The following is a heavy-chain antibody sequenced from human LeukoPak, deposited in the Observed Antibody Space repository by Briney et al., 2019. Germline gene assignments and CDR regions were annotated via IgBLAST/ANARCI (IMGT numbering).Heavy chain of an antibody. J-gene: IGHJ4*02. D-gene: IGHD3-22*01. Sequence: GGSLRLSCVASGFSFSSYWMAWVRQAPGKGLEWVANIRYDGSHKYYVDSVKGRFTISRDNAKNSVYLQMNSLRVDDTAVYFCASSHDSSGNDWGQGTMVTVSS. CDR3: ASSHDSSGND. CDR2: IRYDGSHK. V-gene: IGHV3-7*01. CDR1: GFSFSSYW.